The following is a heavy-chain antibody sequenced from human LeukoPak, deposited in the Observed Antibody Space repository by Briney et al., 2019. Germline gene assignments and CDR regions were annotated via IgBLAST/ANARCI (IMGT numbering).Heavy chain of an antibody. CDR2: IKPDGSQK. CDR1: GFNFRSYW. CDR3: ARGDYGDYNFPFDY. J-gene: IGHJ4*02. V-gene: IGHV3-7*02. Sequence: GGSLRLSCVGSGFNFRSYWMSWVRQAPGKGLEWEANIKPDGSQKYFVDSVRGRFTTSRDNAKDSLYLQMNSLRAEDTAVYYCARGDYGDYNFPFDYWGQGTLVTVSS. D-gene: IGHD4-17*01.